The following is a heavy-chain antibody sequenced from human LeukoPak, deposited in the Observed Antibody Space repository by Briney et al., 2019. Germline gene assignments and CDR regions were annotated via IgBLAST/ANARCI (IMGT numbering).Heavy chain of an antibody. CDR3: ARRRDSGSLQHFDY. V-gene: IGHV3-11*01. CDR2: ISWDGGRI. D-gene: IGHD1-26*01. J-gene: IGHJ4*02. Sequence: SGGSLRLSCAASGFTFSDYYMSWIRQAPGKGLEWVSLISWDGGRIYYADSVKGRFTISRDNAKNSLYLQMNSLRAEDTAVYYCARRRDSGSLQHFDYWGQGTLVTVSS. CDR1: GFTFSDYY.